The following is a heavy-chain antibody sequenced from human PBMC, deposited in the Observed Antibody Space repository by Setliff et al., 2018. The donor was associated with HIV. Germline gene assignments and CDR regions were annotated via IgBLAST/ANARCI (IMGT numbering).Heavy chain of an antibody. CDR3: ASRRGGGFLAWPDPYFDY. CDR2: IYTSGST. CDR1: GGSISSGSYY. V-gene: IGHV4-61*09. Sequence: SETLSLTCTVSGGSISSGSYYWSWIRQPAGKGLEWIGHIYTSGSTNYNPSLKSRVIISIDPSKNQFSLKLFSVTAADTAVYYCASRRGGGFLAWPDPYFDYWGQGTLVTVSS. J-gene: IGHJ4*02. D-gene: IGHD3-3*01.